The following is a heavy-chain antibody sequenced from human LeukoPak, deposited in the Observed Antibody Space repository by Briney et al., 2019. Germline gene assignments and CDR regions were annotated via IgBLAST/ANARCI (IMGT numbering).Heavy chain of an antibody. CDR2: INAGNGNT. Sequence: GASVKVSCKASGYTFTSYAMHWVRQAPGQRLEWMGWINAGNGNTKYSQKFQGRVTITRDTSASTAYMELSSLRSEDTAVYYCARYSSSWYDAFDIWGQGTMVTVSS. D-gene: IGHD6-13*01. V-gene: IGHV1-3*01. J-gene: IGHJ3*02. CDR1: GYTFTSYA. CDR3: ARYSSSWYDAFDI.